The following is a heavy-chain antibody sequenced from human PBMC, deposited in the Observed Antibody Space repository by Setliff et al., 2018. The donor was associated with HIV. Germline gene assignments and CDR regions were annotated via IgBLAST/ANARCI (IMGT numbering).Heavy chain of an antibody. J-gene: IGHJ6*03. V-gene: IGHV4-59*12. D-gene: IGHD1-1*01. CDR3: AREYRNRNYYYYYMDV. CDR2: IYYRGST. Sequence: SETLSLTCTVSGDSISSYYWSWIRQPPGKGLEWSGYIYYRGSTNYNPSLKSRITISVDTSKTQLSLKLSSVTAADTAVYYCAREYRNRNYYYYYMDVWGKGTTVTVSS. CDR1: GDSISSYY.